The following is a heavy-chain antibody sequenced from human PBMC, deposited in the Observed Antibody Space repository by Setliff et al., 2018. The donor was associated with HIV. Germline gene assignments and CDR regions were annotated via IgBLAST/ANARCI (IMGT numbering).Heavy chain of an antibody. CDR2: FDPEDGET. D-gene: IGHD4-17*01. Sequence: ASVKVSCKVSRYTLTGLSTHWVRQTPGKGLEWMGGFDPEDGETIYAQNFQGRVTMSEDISTDTGYMELRSLTSEDTAVYFCAADRRTVSILRGAFHVWGQGTLVTV. J-gene: IGHJ3*01. CDR3: AADRRTVSILRGAFHV. CDR1: RYTLTGLS. V-gene: IGHV1-24*01.